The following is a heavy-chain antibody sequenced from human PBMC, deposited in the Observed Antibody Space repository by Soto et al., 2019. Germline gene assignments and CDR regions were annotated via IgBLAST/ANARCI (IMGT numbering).Heavy chain of an antibody. CDR2: INHSGST. Sequence: SETLSLTCAVYGGSFSGYYWSWIRQPPGKGLEWIGEINHSGSTNYNPSLKSRVTISVDTSKNQFSLKLSSVTAADTAVYYCARGFSGSYDYWGQGTLVTVSS. J-gene: IGHJ4*02. D-gene: IGHD1-26*01. CDR3: ARGFSGSYDY. CDR1: GGSFSGYY. V-gene: IGHV4-34*01.